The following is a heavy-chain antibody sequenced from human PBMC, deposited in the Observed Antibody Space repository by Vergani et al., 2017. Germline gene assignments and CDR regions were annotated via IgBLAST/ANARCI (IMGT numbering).Heavy chain of an antibody. J-gene: IGHJ4*02. V-gene: IGHV3-30*18. CDR2: ISYDGSNK. CDR3: AKDLSSGWTVFDY. Sequence: VQLLESGGGVVQPGRSLRLSCAASGFTFSSYGMHWVRQAPGKGLEWVAVISYDGSNKYYADSVKGRFTISRDNSKNTLYLQMNSLGAEDTAVYYCAKDLSSGWTVFDYWGQGTLVTVSS. D-gene: IGHD6-19*01. CDR1: GFTFSSYG.